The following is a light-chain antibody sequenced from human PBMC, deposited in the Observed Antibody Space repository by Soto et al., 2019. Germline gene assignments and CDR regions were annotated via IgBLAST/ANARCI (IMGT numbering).Light chain of an antibody. CDR2: AAS. Sequence: AIRMTQSPSSFSASTGDRVTITCRASQGISSYLAWYQQKPGKAPKLLIYAASTLQSGVPSRFNGSGSGTDFTLTISCLQSEDSATYYCQHYYSYPFTFGPGTKVDIK. J-gene: IGKJ3*01. CDR3: QHYYSYPFT. V-gene: IGKV1-8*01. CDR1: QGISSY.